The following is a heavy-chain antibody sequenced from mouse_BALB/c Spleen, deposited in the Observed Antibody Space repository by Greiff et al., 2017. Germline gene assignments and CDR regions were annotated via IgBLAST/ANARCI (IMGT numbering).Heavy chain of an antibody. CDR2: ISSGGSYT. J-gene: IGHJ4*01. D-gene: IGHD1-1*01. V-gene: IGHV5-6-4*01. Sequence: EVKLMESGGGLVKPGGSLKLSCAASGFTFSSYTMSWVRQTPEKRLEWVATISSGGSYTYYPDSVKGRFTISRDNAKNTLYLQMSSLKSEDTAMYYCTREKGFRYGRAMDYWGQGTSVTVSS. CDR1: GFTFSSYT. CDR3: TREKGFRYGRAMDY.